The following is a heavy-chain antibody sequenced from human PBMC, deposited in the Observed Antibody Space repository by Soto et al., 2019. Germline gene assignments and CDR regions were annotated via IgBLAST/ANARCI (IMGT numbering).Heavy chain of an antibody. Sequence: GGSLRLSCAASGFTFSSYWMSWVRQAPGKGLEWVANIKQDGSEKYYGDSVKGRFTSSRDNAKNSLYLQMNSLRAEDTAVYYGASVSPVYSSSWYEGAFDIWGQGTMVTVSS. CDR2: IKQDGSEK. CDR3: ASVSPVYSSSWYEGAFDI. V-gene: IGHV3-7*03. J-gene: IGHJ3*02. D-gene: IGHD6-13*01. CDR1: GFTFSSYW.